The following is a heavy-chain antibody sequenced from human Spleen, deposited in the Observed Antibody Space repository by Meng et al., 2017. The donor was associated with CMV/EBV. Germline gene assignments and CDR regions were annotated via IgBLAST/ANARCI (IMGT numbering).Heavy chain of an antibody. V-gene: IGHV3-11*01. CDR2: ISSSGSTI. J-gene: IGHJ4*02. D-gene: IGHD3-9*01. CDR3: ARERIPHYDILTGYSDFDY. Sequence: FSDYYMSWIRQAPGKGLEWVSYISSSGSTIYYADSVKGRFTISRDNAKNSLYLQMNSLRAEDTAVYYCARERIPHYDILTGYSDFDYWGQGTLVTVSS. CDR1: FSDYY.